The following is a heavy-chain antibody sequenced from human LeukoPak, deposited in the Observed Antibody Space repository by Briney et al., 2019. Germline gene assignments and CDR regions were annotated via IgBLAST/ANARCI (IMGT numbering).Heavy chain of an antibody. V-gene: IGHV4-59*01. CDR3: ARGYYYDPLDI. D-gene: IGHD3-22*01. J-gene: IGHJ3*02. Sequence: TTSETLSLTCTVSGGSISSYYWSWIRQPPGKGLEWIGYIYYSGSTNYNPSLKSRVTISVDTSKNQFSLKLSSVTAADTAVYYCARGYYYDPLDIWGQGTMVTVSS. CDR2: IYYSGST. CDR1: GGSISSYY.